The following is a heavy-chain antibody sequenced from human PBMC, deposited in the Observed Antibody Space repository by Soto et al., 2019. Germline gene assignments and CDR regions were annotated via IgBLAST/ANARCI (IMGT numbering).Heavy chain of an antibody. V-gene: IGHV1-69*13. D-gene: IGHD3-3*01. J-gene: IGHJ6*02. CDR1: GYTFTRYP. CDR2: IIPIFGTA. CDR3: ARGGGTIFGVVIITGIYYYYGMDV. Sequence: ASVKVSCKASGYTFTRYPIHWVRQAPGQGLEWMGGIIPIFGTANYAQKFQGRVTITADESTSTAYMELSSLRSEDTAVYYCARGGGTIFGVVIITGIYYYYGMDVWGQGTTVTVSS.